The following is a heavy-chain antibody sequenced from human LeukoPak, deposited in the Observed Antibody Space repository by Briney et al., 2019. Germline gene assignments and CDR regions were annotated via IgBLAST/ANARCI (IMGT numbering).Heavy chain of an antibody. D-gene: IGHD1-1*01. CDR2: IVPILGIA. J-gene: IGHJ4*02. V-gene: IGHV1-69*02. Sequence: SVKVSCKASGGTFSSYTISWVRQAPGQGLEWMGRIVPILGIANYAQKFQGRVTITADKSTSTAYMELSSLRSEDTAVYYCASFRTGTTYWKFDYWGQGTLVTVSS. CDR3: ASFRTGTTYWKFDY. CDR1: GGTFSSYT.